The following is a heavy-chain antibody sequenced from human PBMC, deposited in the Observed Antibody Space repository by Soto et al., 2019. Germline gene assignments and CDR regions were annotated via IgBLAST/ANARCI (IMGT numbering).Heavy chain of an antibody. J-gene: IGHJ3*02. Sequence: PSDTLSLTLTVSGGSINRYYWGWSRQPPGKGLEWIGYIYSSGSTNYNPSLQSRATISVDTSKNQFTLKLSSVTAADTAVYYCARVPWQWLGGYAFDIWGQATMVT. V-gene: IGHV4-59*01. CDR1: GGSINRYY. D-gene: IGHD6-19*01. CDR2: IYSSGST. CDR3: ARVPWQWLGGYAFDI.